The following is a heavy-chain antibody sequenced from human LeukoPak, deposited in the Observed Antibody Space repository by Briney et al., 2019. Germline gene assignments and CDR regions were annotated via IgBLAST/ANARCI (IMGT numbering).Heavy chain of an antibody. Sequence: SETLSLTCTVSGDSINSLDLWSWVRQPPGKGLEWIGEIHHSGTTNYNPSLKPRVSISVDKSRNQFSLDLTSVTGADTAVYYCATRDESRTDVTPCDHWGQGALVTVSS. CDR1: GDSINSLDL. J-gene: IGHJ4*02. V-gene: IGHV4-4*02. CDR3: ATRDESRTDVTPCDH. D-gene: IGHD5-24*01. CDR2: IHHSGTT.